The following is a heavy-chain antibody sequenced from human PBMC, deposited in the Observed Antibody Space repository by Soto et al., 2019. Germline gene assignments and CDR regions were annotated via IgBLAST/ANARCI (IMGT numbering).Heavy chain of an antibody. CDR1: GGTFSSYA. D-gene: IGHD3-10*01. V-gene: IGHV1-69*12. Sequence: QVQLVQSGAEVKKPGSSVKVSCKASGGTFSSYAISWVRQAPGQGLEWMGGIIPIFGTSNYAQKFQGRVTITADESTSTAYMELISLRYEDTAVYYCARVNYDGSGSYPNWFDPWGQGTLVTVSS. CDR2: IIPIFGTS. J-gene: IGHJ5*02. CDR3: ARVNYDGSGSYPNWFDP.